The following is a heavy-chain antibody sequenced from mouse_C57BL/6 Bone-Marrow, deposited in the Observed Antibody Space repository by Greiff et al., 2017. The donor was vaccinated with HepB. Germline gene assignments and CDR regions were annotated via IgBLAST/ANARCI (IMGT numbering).Heavy chain of an antibody. Sequence: EVQLQQSGAELVRPGASVKLSCTASGFNIKDDYMHWVKQRPEQGLEWIGRIDPENGDTEYASKFQGKATITADTSSNTAYLQLSSLTSEDAAYYDCTTGVLYYAMDYWGQGTSVTVSS. CDR3: TTGVLYYAMDY. D-gene: IGHD5-1*01. CDR2: IDPENGDT. V-gene: IGHV14-4*01. CDR1: GFNIKDDY. J-gene: IGHJ4*01.